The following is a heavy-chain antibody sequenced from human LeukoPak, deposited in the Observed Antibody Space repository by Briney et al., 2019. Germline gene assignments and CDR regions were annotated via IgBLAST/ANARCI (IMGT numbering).Heavy chain of an antibody. CDR3: ARSPSAEIDC. D-gene: IGHD2-2*01. J-gene: IGHJ4*02. Sequence: KTGGSLRLSCAASGLTFSSYSMNWVRQAPGKGLEWVSSISSSSSYIYYADSVKGRFTISRDNAKNSLYLQMNSLRAEDTAVYYCARSPSAEIDCWGQGILDTVSS. CDR2: ISSSSSYI. CDR1: GLTFSSYS. V-gene: IGHV3-21*01.